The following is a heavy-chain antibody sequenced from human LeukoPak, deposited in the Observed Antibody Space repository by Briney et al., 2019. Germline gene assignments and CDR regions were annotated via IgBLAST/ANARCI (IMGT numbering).Heavy chain of an antibody. V-gene: IGHV1-2*02. Sequence: ASVKVSCKASGFTFTDYYIHWARQAPGQGLEWMAWVDPKSGGTDFAQNFQGRVTLTRDTSISTAYMDLNSLTSDDTAVYYCTRGRQIGSDTTARDDYWGQGTLVTVSS. CDR3: TRGRQIGSDTTARDDY. J-gene: IGHJ4*02. CDR1: GFTFTDYY. D-gene: IGHD1-14*01. CDR2: VDPKSGGT.